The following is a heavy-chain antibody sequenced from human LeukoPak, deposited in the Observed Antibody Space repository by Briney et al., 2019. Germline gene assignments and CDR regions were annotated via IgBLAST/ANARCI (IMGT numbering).Heavy chain of an antibody. CDR2: IKSKTDGGTT. CDR1: GFTFCNAW. CDR3: TTVGYVWGSYRNFDY. J-gene: IGHJ4*02. D-gene: IGHD3-16*02. V-gene: IGHV3-15*01. Sequence: TGGSLRLSCAASGFTFCNAWMSWVREAPGKGRGWVGRIKSKTDGGTTAYAAPVEGRFTISRDDSKNTLYLQMKRLKTVDTAVYYCTTVGYVWGSYRNFDYWGQGTLVTVSS.